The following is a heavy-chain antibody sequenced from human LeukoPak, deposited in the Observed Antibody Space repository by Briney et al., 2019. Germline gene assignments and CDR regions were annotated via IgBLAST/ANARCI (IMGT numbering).Heavy chain of an antibody. Sequence: SETLSLTCTVSGGSISSGSYYWSWIRQPAGKGLEWIERIYTSGSTNYNPSLKSRVTISVDTSKNQFSLKLSSVTAADTAVYYCARERITGTTRGVTDYWGQGTLVTVSS. CDR1: GGSISSGSYY. J-gene: IGHJ4*02. D-gene: IGHD1-7*01. V-gene: IGHV4-61*02. CDR3: ARERITGTTRGVTDY. CDR2: IYTSGST.